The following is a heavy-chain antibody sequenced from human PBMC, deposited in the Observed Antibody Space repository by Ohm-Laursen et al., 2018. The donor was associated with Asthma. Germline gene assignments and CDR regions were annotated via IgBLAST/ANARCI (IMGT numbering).Heavy chain of an antibody. CDR3: VRISRSYYSDF. D-gene: IGHD6-6*01. J-gene: IGHJ4*02. CDR2: IRHKASAYTT. Sequence: SLRLSCSASGFTFSDHYIDWVRQAPGKGLEWVGRIRHKASAYTTEYAASVKGRFTISRDDSKNSVYLQLNSLKSEDTALYYCVRISRSYYSDFWGQGTLVTVSS. V-gene: IGHV3-72*01. CDR1: GFTFSDHY.